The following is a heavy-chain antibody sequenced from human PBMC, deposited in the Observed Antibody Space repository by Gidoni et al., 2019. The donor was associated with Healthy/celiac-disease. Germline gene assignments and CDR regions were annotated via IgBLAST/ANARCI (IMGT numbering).Heavy chain of an antibody. V-gene: IGHV4-4*02. J-gene: IGHJ5*02. Sequence: QVQLQESGPGLVKPSGTLSLTCAVSGGSISSSNWWSWVRQPPGKGLEWIGEIYDSGSTNYNPSLKSRVTISVDKSKNQFSLKLSSVTAADTAVYYCARDGGYCSGGSCYKAGWFDPWGQGTLVTVSS. CDR2: IYDSGST. CDR1: GGSISSSNW. CDR3: ARDGGYCSGGSCYKAGWFDP. D-gene: IGHD2-15*01.